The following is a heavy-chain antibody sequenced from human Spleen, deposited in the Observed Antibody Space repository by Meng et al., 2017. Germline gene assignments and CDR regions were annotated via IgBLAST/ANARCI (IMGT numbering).Heavy chain of an antibody. V-gene: IGHV4-4*02. CDR3: ARVKQLAYYFDY. CDR2: IYHSGST. J-gene: IGHJ4*02. D-gene: IGHD6-6*01. CDR1: GGSISSSNW. Sequence: QLQRPESGPGLVKASEALSLTCAVSGGSISSSNWWSWVRQPPGKGLEWIGEIYHSGSTNYNPSLKSRVTISVDKSKNQFSLKLSSVTAADTAVYYCARVKQLAYYFDYWGQGTLVTVSS.